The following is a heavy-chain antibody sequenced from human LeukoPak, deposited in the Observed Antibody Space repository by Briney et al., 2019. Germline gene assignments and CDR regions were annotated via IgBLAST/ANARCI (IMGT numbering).Heavy chain of an antibody. CDR1: GGSFSGYY. CDR2: INHSGST. V-gene: IGHV4-34*01. CDR3: ARSIAAALQN. D-gene: IGHD6-13*01. Sequence: PSETLSLTCAVYGGSFSGYYWSWIRQPPGKGPEWIGEINHSGSTNYNPSLKSRVTISVDTSKNQFSLKLSSVTAADTAVYYCARSIAAALQNWGQGTLVTVSS. J-gene: IGHJ4*02.